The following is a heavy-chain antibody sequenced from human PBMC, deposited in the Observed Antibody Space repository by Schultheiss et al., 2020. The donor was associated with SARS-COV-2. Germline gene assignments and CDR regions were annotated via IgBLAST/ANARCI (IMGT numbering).Heavy chain of an antibody. Sequence: ASVKVSCKASGGTFSSYAISWVRQAPGQGLEWMGWMNPNSGNTGYAQKLQGRVTMTRNTSISTAYMELSSLRSEDTAVYYCARGDDYSNPYYYYGMDVWGQGTTVTVSS. V-gene: IGHV1-8*02. CDR1: GGTFSSYA. J-gene: IGHJ6*02. D-gene: IGHD4-11*01. CDR2: MNPNSGNT. CDR3: ARGDDYSNPYYYYGMDV.